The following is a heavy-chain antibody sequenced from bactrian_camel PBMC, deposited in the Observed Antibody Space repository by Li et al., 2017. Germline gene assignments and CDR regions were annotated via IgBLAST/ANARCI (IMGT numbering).Heavy chain of an antibody. D-gene: IGHD3*01. V-gene: IGHV3S40*01. CDR1: GFTFGSYD. CDR2: INSGSDST. Sequence: QLVESGGGLVQPGGSLTLSCRASGFTFGSYDMAWVRQAPGKGLEWVSMINSGSDSTYYSNSVKGRFTVSRDNAKNTVTLQMNSLQSEDTALYYCATGLLPVFWGQGTQVTVS. CDR3: ATGLLPVF. J-gene: IGHJ4*01.